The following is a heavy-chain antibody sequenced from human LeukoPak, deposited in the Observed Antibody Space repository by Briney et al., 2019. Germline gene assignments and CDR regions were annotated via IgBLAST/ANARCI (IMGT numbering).Heavy chain of an antibody. CDR1: GYSFDRYG. Sequence: ASVKVSCKASGYSFDRYGISWERQAPGQGLEWLGWIGAFNGNTNYAQNIQGRVTMTADTSTTTAYMELRSLSSDDTAVYYCARDFLSYDGSESHFEDTFDIWGQGTMVTVSS. J-gene: IGHJ3*02. CDR3: ARDFLSYDGSESHFEDTFDI. CDR2: IGAFNGNT. D-gene: IGHD3-22*01. V-gene: IGHV1-18*01.